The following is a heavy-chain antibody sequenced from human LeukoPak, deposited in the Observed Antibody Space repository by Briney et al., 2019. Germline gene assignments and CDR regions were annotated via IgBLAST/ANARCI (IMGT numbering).Heavy chain of an antibody. V-gene: IGHV4-59*01. J-gene: IGHJ6*03. CDR2: VYYSGST. D-gene: IGHD1-26*01. CDR3: ARVPGATGYYYYMDV. Sequence: SETLSLTCTVSGGSFSSYYWSWIRLPPGKGPEWIGYVYYSGSTNYNPSLKSRVTISVDTSKNQFSLKLSSVTAADTAVYYCARVPGATGYYYYMDVWGKGTTVTVSS. CDR1: GGSFSSYY.